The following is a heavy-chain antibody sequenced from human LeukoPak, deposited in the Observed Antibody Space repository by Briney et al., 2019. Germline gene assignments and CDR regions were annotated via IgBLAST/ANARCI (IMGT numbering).Heavy chain of an antibody. CDR2: IYYSGST. CDR3: ARVGSSGWYALYYFDY. J-gene: IGHJ4*02. D-gene: IGHD6-19*01. V-gene: IGHV4-59*01. Sequence: SEALSLTCTVSGGSISSYYWSWIRQPPGKGLEWIGYIYYSGSTNYNPSLKSRVTISVDTSKNQFSLKLSSVTAADTAVYYCARVGSSGWYALYYFDYWGQGTLVTVSS. CDR1: GGSISSYY.